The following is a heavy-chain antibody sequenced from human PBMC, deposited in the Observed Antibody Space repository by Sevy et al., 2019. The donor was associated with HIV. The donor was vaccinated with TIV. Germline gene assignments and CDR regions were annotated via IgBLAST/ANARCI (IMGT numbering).Heavy chain of an antibody. D-gene: IGHD3-10*01. Sequence: GGSLRLSCAASGFTFSSYSMNWVRQAPGKGLEWVSSISSSSSYIYYADSVKGRFTISRDNAKNSLYLQMNSLRAEDTAVYYCARATRVVRGAFDYWGQGTLVSVSS. CDR3: ARATRVVRGAFDY. CDR1: GFTFSSYS. CDR2: ISSSSSYI. V-gene: IGHV3-21*01. J-gene: IGHJ4*02.